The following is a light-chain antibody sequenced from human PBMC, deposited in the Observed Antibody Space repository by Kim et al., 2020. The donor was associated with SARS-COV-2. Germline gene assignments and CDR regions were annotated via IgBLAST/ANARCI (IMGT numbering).Light chain of an antibody. J-gene: IGLJ1*01. Sequence: SSELTQDPVVSVALGQTVTITCQGDTLRSFYASWYRQKPGQAPELIVFGKDDRPSGVPDRFSGSSSGDTASLTISGTQAQDEGDFYCASRDRTGHRYVFG. V-gene: IGLV3-19*01. CDR3: ASRDRTGHRYV. CDR1: TLRSFY. CDR2: GKD.